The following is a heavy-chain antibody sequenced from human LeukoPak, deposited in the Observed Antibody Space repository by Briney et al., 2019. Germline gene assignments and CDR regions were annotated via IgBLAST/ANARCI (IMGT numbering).Heavy chain of an antibody. CDR3: ARGTMFRGVVWFDP. V-gene: IGHV4-39*07. CDR2: IYYSGST. CDR1: GASVSTSPYY. J-gene: IGHJ5*02. D-gene: IGHD3-10*01. Sequence: SETLSLTCKVSGASVSTSPYYWTWIRQPAGKGLERIGSIYYSGSTYYNPSLKSRVTISVDTSKNQFSLKLSSVTAADTAVYYCARGTMFRGVVWFDPWGQGTLVTVSS.